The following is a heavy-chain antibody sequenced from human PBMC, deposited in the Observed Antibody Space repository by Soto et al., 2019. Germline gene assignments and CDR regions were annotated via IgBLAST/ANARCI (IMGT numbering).Heavy chain of an antibody. CDR1: GFTISNYG. CDR3: ARALGIASRRPLNY. Sequence: QVRLVESGGGVVQPGRSLRLSCTASGFTISNYGMYWVRQAPGKGPEWLAVISYDGSNEYYADSVKGRFTISRDNSKNTQYLQMNSLRDEDTAVYYCARALGIASRRPLNYWGQGTLVTVSS. V-gene: IGHV3-30*03. J-gene: IGHJ4*02. D-gene: IGHD6-6*01. CDR2: ISYDGSNE.